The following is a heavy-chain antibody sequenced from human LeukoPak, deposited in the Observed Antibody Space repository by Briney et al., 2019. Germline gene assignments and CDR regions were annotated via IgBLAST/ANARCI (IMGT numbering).Heavy chain of an antibody. J-gene: IGHJ4*02. D-gene: IGHD6-19*01. V-gene: IGHV3-74*01. CDR1: GFTFSSYW. Sequence: GGSLRLSCAASGFTFSSYWMHWVRQALGKGLVWVSRISDGTSTSYADSVKGRFTISRDNAENTLYLQMTSLRAEDTAVYYCAREVYSSGWSSFDYWGQGALVTVSS. CDR2: ISDGTST. CDR3: AREVYSSGWSSFDY.